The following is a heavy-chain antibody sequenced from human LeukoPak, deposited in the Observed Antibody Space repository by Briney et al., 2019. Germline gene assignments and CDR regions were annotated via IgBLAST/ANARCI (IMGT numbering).Heavy chain of an antibody. CDR3: ARTYYGSGSSSTPAY. CDR2: INPSGGST. D-gene: IGHD3-10*01. V-gene: IGHV1-46*03. CDR1: GYTFTSYY. J-gene: IGHJ4*02. Sequence: ASVKVSCKASGYTFTSYYMHWVRQAPGQGLEWMGIINPSGGSTSYAQKFQSRVTMTRDTSTSTVYMELSSLRSEDTAVYYCARTYYGSGSSSTPAYWGQGTLVTVSS.